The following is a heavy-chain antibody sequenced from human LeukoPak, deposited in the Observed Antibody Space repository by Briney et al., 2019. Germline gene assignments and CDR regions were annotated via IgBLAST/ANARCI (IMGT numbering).Heavy chain of an antibody. CDR2: IYYSGST. Sequence: QPSETLSLTCTVSGGSISSSSYYWGWIRQPPGKGLEWIGSIYYSGSTYYNPSLKSRVTISVDTSKNQFSLKLSSVTAADTAVYYCARWGREQLWFSDAFDIWGQGTMVTLSS. D-gene: IGHD5-18*01. V-gene: IGHV4-39*01. J-gene: IGHJ3*02. CDR3: ARWGREQLWFSDAFDI. CDR1: GGSISSSSYY.